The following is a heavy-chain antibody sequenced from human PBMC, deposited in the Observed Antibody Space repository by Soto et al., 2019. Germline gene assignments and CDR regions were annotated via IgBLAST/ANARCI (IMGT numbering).Heavy chain of an antibody. V-gene: IGHV4-31*03. CDR2: IYYSGST. CDR3: ARATPYYYYGMDV. J-gene: IGHJ6*02. CDR1: GGSISSGGDY. D-gene: IGHD2-15*01. Sequence: QVQLQESGPGLVKPSQTLSLTCTVSGGSISSGGDYWSWIRQHPGKGLEWIGYIYYSGSTYYNPSLKSRVTLSVDTSKNHFSLKLSPVTAADTAVYYCARATPYYYYGMDVWGQGTTVTVSS.